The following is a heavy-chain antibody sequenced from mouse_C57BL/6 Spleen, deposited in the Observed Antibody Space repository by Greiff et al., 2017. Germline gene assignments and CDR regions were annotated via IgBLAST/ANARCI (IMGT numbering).Heavy chain of an antibody. J-gene: IGHJ3*01. D-gene: IGHD3-3*01. V-gene: IGHV1-81*01. CDR2: IYPRSGNT. Sequence: QLKESGAELARPGASVKLSCKASGYTFTSYGISWVKQRTGQGLEWIGEIYPRSGNTYYNEKFKGKATLTADKSSSTAYMELRSLTSEDSAVYFCARGDGVAYWGQGTLVTVSA. CDR1: GYTFTSYG. CDR3: ARGDGVAY.